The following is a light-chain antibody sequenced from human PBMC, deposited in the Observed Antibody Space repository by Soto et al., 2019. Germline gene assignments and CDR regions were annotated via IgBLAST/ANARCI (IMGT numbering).Light chain of an antibody. CDR1: SSDVGSYKL. Sequence: QSALTQPASVSGSPGQSITISCTGTSSDVGSYKLVSWYQQHPGKAPKLMISEVSKRSSGISDRFSGSKSGSTASLTISGLRAEDEADYYCCSCAGTIPHPAFGGGTQLTVL. J-gene: IGLJ7*01. CDR3: CSCAGTIPHPA. V-gene: IGLV2-23*02. CDR2: EVS.